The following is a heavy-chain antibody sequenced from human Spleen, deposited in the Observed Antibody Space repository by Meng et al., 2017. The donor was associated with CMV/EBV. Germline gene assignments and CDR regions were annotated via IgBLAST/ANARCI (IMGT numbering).Heavy chain of an antibody. V-gene: IGHV3-74*03. CDR2: INRDGSRT. Sequence: GESLKISCAASGFTFSDYWMHWVRQTPGKGLMWVSHINRDGSRTTYAGSVKGRFTISRDNAKNTLYLQINSLRAEDTAVYYCARVPDPFDIWGQGAMVTVSS. CDR3: ARVPDPFDI. CDR1: GFTFSDYW. J-gene: IGHJ3*02.